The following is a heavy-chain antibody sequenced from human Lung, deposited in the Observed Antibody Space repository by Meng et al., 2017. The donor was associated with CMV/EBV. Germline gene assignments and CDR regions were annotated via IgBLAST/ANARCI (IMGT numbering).Heavy chain of an antibody. V-gene: IGHV6-1*01. Sequence: SQTLXLTXAISGDSVSSNSAAWNWIRQSPSRGLEWLGRTYYRSKWYNDYGVSVKSRITINPDTSKNQFSLQLNSVTPEDTAVYYCAREGPTVTPFDYSGRGXLVTFSS. CDR3: AREGPTVTPFDY. CDR1: GDSVSSNSAA. CDR2: TYYRSKWYN. J-gene: IGHJ4*02. D-gene: IGHD4-17*01.